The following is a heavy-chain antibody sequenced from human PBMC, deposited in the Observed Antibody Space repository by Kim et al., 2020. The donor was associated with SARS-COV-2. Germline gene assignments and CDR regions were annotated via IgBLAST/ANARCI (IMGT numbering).Heavy chain of an antibody. Sequence: SETLSLTCAVYGGSFSGYYWSWIRQPPGKGLEWIGEINHSGSTNYNPSLKSRVTISVDTSKNQFSLKLSSVTAADTAVYYCARGWGGKGYCSSTSCYKNRIYYYYGMDVWGQGTTVTVSS. CDR3: ARGWGGKGYCSSTSCYKNRIYYYYGMDV. V-gene: IGHV4-34*01. D-gene: IGHD2-2*02. CDR1: GGSFSGYY. J-gene: IGHJ6*02. CDR2: INHSGST.